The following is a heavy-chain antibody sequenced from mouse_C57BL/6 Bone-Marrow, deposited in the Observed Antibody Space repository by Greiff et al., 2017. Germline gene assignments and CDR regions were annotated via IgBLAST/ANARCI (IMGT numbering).Heavy chain of an antibody. CDR3: ARDKSSGNYDAMDY. D-gene: IGHD3-1*01. CDR2: ISYDGSN. J-gene: IGHJ4*01. V-gene: IGHV3-6*01. Sequence: EVQLQESGPGLVKPSQSLSLTCSVTGYSITSGYYWNWIRQFPGNKLEWMGYISYDGSNNYNPSLKNRISITRDTSKNQFFLKLNSVTTEDTATXYCARDKSSGNYDAMDYWGQGTSVTVSS. CDR1: GYSITSGYY.